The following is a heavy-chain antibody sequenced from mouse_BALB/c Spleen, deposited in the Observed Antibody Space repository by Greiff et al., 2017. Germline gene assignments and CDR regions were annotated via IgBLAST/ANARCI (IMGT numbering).Heavy chain of an antibody. CDR3: ARYDYYGSSYVAFAY. D-gene: IGHD1-1*01. Sequence: EVQLQESGAELVRPGALVKLSCKASGFNIKDYYMHWVKQRPEQGLEWIGWIDPENGNTIYDPKFQGKASITADTSSNTAYLQLSSLTSEDTAVYYCARYDYYGSSYVAFAYWGQGTLVTVSA. V-gene: IGHV14-1*02. CDR1: GFNIKDYY. J-gene: IGHJ3*01. CDR2: IDPENGNT.